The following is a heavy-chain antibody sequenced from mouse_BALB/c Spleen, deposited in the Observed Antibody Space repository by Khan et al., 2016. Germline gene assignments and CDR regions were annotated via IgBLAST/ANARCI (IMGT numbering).Heavy chain of an antibody. V-gene: IGHV3-2*02. CDR2: ISYSGST. CDR1: GYSITSDYA. Sequence: EVQLQESGPGLVKPSQSLSLTCTVTGYSITSDYAWNWIRQFPGNKLEWMGNISYSGSTTYTPSLKSRIPITRDTSKNQFFLQLNSVTTEDTATYYCARDYYGSSYFDYWGQGTTLTVSS. D-gene: IGHD1-1*01. CDR3: ARDYYGSSYFDY. J-gene: IGHJ2*01.